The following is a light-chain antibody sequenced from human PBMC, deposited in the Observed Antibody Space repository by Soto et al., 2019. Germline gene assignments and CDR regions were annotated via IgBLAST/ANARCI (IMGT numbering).Light chain of an antibody. CDR1: SSNIGNNA. J-gene: IGLJ1*01. Sequence: QSVVTQPPSVSGAPRQGVTISRSGSSSNIGNNAVNWYQQLPGKAPKLLIYYDDLLPSGVSDRFSGSKSGTSASLAISGLQSEDEADYYCAAWDDSLNGFYVFGTGTKVTVL. CDR2: YDD. CDR3: AAWDDSLNGFYV. V-gene: IGLV1-36*01.